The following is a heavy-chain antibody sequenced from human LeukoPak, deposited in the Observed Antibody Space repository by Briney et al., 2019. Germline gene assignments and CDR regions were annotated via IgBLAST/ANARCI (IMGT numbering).Heavy chain of an antibody. V-gene: IGHV4-4*02. CDR1: GGSISNSNW. J-gene: IGHJ3*02. CDR3: AREEQQLVGAFDI. D-gene: IGHD6-13*01. CDR2: IYHSETT. Sequence: PSETLSLTCVASGGSISNSNWWSWVRQPPGKGLEWIGEIYHSETTNYNPSLKSRVTILVDKSKNQFSLKLSSVTAADTAVYYCAREEQQLVGAFDIWGQGTMVTVSS.